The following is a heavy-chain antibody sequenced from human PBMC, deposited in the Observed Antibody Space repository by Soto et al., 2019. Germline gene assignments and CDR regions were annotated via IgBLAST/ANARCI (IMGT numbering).Heavy chain of an antibody. CDR2: IFPSDSDT. Sequence: GESLKISCRSSGYRFTSYWIAWVRQMPGKGLEWMGIIFPSDSDTRYSPSFQGQVTISADRSTSTVFLQWASLKASDTAVYFCARKDKSGYFNWFDPWGQGTLVTVSS. J-gene: IGHJ5*02. CDR1: GYRFTSYW. V-gene: IGHV5-51*01. CDR3: ARKDKSGYFNWFDP. D-gene: IGHD3-22*01.